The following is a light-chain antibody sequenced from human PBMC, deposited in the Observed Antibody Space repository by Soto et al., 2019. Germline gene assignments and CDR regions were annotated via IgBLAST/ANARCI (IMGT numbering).Light chain of an antibody. CDR1: QSFSSSY. Sequence: EIVLTQSPGSLSLSPGESATLSCRASQSFSSSYLAWYQQKPRQAPRLLIYGASSRATGIPDRFSGSGSGTDFTLTIRSLEPEDFAVYYCQHYGSALFTFGPGTKVDVK. V-gene: IGKV3-20*01. CDR3: QHYGSALFT. CDR2: GAS. J-gene: IGKJ3*01.